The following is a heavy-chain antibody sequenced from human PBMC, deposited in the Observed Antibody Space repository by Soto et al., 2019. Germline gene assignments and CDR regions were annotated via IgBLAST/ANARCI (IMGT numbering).Heavy chain of an antibody. J-gene: IGHJ5*02. V-gene: IGHV3-30-3*01. D-gene: IGHD6-13*01. CDR2: ISYDGSNK. Sequence: QVQLVESGGGVVQPGRSLRLSCAASGFTFSSYAMHWVRQAPGKGLEWVAVISYDGSNKYYADSVKGRFTISRDNSKNTLYLQMNSLRAEDTAVYYCARDLSSSWSRINWFDPWGQGTLVTVSS. CDR1: GFTFSSYA. CDR3: ARDLSSSWSRINWFDP.